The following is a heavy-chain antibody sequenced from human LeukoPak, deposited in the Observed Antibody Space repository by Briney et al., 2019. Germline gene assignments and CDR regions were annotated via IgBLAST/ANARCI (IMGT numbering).Heavy chain of an antibody. CDR1: GGSISSYY. V-gene: IGHV4-59*08. CDR2: IYYSGST. CDR3: ASPMVRGRVDI. Sequence: EPSETLSLTCTVSGGSISSYYWSWIRQPPGKGLEWIGYIYYSGSTYYNPSLKSRVTISVDTSKNQFSLKLSSVTAADTAVYYCASPMVRGRVDIWGQGTMVTVSS. D-gene: IGHD3-10*01. J-gene: IGHJ3*02.